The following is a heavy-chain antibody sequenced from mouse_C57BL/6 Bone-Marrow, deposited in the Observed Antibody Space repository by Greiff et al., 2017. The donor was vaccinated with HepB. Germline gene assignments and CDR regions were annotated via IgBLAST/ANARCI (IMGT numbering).Heavy chain of an antibody. D-gene: IGHD1-1*01. CDR1: GFTFSSYG. CDR2: ISSGGSYT. J-gene: IGHJ1*03. Sequence: EVQLVESGGDLVKPGGSLKLSCAASGFTFSSYGMSWVRQTPDKRLEWVATISSGGSYTYYPDSVKGRFTISRDNAKNTLYLQMSSLKSADTAMYYCARRAGSSYWYFDVWGTGTTVTVSS. V-gene: IGHV5-6*01. CDR3: ARRAGSSYWYFDV.